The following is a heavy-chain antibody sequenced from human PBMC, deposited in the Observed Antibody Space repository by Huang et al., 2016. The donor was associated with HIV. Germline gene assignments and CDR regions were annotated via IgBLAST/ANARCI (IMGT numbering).Heavy chain of an antibody. CDR1: DYSFNSYG. Sequence: QVQLVQSGNEVKKPGASVKVSCKASDYSFNSYGINWVRQAPGQGLEWMGWINAYNGNTNYAQKLQVRVALTTETSTSTAYMELRTLLSDDTAVYYCARQGFGRSDAFDIWGQGTMVTVSS. V-gene: IGHV1-18*01. CDR3: ARQGFGRSDAFDI. J-gene: IGHJ3*02. D-gene: IGHD3-10*01. CDR2: INAYNGNT.